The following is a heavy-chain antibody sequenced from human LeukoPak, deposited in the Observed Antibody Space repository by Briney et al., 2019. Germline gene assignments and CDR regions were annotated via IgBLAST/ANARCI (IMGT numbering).Heavy chain of an antibody. CDR3: ARGARDYDFWGGYINWFDP. V-gene: IGHV4-34*01. Sequence: PSETLSLTCAVYGGSFSGYYWSWIRQPPGKGLEWIGEVNHSGSTNYNPSLKSRVTISVDTSKNQFSLKLSSVAAADTAVYYCARGARDYDFWGGYINWFDPWGQGTLVTVSS. J-gene: IGHJ5*02. D-gene: IGHD3-3*01. CDR1: GGSFSGYY. CDR2: VNHSGST.